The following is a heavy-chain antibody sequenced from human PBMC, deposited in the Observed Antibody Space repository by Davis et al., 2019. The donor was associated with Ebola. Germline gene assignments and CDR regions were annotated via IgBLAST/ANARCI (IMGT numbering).Heavy chain of an antibody. J-gene: IGHJ4*02. V-gene: IGHV2-5*02. Sequence: SGPTLVKPTLTLTLTCTFSGFSLNTNGVGVGWIRQPPGRALEWLAIIYWDDDKGYSSSLRSRLTITKDTSRNRVVLTMTNMDPVDTATYYCAHSWWELRHFYFDYWGQGTLVTVSS. CDR3: AHSWWELRHFYFDY. D-gene: IGHD1-26*01. CDR1: GFSLNTNGVG. CDR2: IYWDDDK.